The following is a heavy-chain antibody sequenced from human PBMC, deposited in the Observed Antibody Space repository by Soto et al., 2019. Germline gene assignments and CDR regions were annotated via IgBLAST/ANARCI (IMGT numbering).Heavy chain of an antibody. J-gene: IGHJ6*02. V-gene: IGHV5-10-1*01. CDR1: GYSFTSYW. Sequence: GESLKISCKGSGYSFTSYWISWVRQMPGKGLEWMGRIDPSDSYTNYSPSFQGHVTISADKSISTAYLQWSSLKASDTAMYCCAIEQVVTHYYGMDIWGQGTTATVAS. CDR2: IDPSDSYT. D-gene: IGHD3-22*01. CDR3: AIEQVVTHYYGMDI.